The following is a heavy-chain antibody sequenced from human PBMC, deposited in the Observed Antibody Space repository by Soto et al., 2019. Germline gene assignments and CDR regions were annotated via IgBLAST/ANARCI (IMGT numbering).Heavy chain of an antibody. CDR3: AREYYSSTTWIDY. Sequence: ASVKVSCKTSGFTFTSYPFSWVRQAPVQGLEWLAWFHPYEGTTKVAHQFRDRITLTTDTSAATVFMELTGLTSDDTAIYFCAREYYSSTTWIDYWGQGTLVTVSS. V-gene: IGHV1-18*04. J-gene: IGHJ4*02. D-gene: IGHD5-12*01. CDR2: FHPYEGTT. CDR1: GFTFTSYP.